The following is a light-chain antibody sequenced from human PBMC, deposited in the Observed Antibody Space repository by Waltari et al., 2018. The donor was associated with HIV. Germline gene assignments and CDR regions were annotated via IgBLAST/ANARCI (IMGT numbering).Light chain of an antibody. Sequence: QSVLTQPPSASGTPGQRVTISCSGTRSNIGSNTVNWYQLLPGTAPKLLIYNDNERPPGVPGRFSGPRSGASASLAISGLQPDDEADYYCSSWEDRLNGQGVFGGGTKLTVL. CDR1: RSNIGSNT. CDR3: SSWEDRLNGQGV. V-gene: IGLV1-44*01. CDR2: NDN. J-gene: IGLJ3*02.